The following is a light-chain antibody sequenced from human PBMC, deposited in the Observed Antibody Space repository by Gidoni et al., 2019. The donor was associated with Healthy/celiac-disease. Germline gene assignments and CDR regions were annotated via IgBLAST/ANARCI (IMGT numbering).Light chain of an antibody. CDR2: DAS. Sequence: ELVLTQSPATLSLSPGERATLSCRASQRVSSYLAWYQQKPGQAPRLLIYDASNRATGIPARFSGSGSGTDFTLTIRSLEPEDFAVYYCQQRSNWPPMYTFGQGTKLEIK. V-gene: IGKV3-11*01. CDR1: QRVSSY. J-gene: IGKJ2*01. CDR3: QQRSNWPPMYT.